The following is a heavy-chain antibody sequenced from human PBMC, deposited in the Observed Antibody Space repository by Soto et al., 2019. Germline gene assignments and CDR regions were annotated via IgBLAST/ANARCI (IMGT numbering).Heavy chain of an antibody. CDR1: GGTFSGYA. D-gene: IGHD1-20*01. Sequence: QAQLMQSGAEVKKPGPSVKVSCKASGGTFSGYAISWVRQAPGQGLEWMGGIIPVLGITNYAQKFQGRITIDADESTGTAYMDLRSLRSEDTAVYYCARDPRSITGTTSSEDFQHWGPGTLVSVSS. J-gene: IGHJ1*01. CDR2: IIPVLGIT. V-gene: IGHV1-69*01. CDR3: ARDPRSITGTTSSEDFQH.